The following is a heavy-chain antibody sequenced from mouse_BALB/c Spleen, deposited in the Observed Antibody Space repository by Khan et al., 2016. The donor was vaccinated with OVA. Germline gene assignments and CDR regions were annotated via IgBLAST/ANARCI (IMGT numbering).Heavy chain of an antibody. D-gene: IGHD3-1*01. Sequence: VQLQESGAELVRPGTSVKMSCKAAGYTFTNYWIGWVKQRPGHGLEWIGDIYPGGGYTNYNEKFKGKATLTADTSSSTAYMQLSSLTSGDSVIYYYARGEAARATWDNFDYWGQGTTLTVSS. V-gene: IGHV1-63*02. CDR2: IYPGGGYT. CDR1: GYTFTNYW. J-gene: IGHJ2*01. CDR3: ARGEAARATWDNFDY.